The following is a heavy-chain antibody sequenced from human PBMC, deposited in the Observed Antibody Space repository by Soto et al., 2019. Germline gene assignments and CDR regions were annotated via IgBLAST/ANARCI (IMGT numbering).Heavy chain of an antibody. D-gene: IGHD2-15*01. Sequence: QVQLVQPGAEVKKPGSSVKVSCKASGGTFSSYAISWVRQAPGQGLGWMGGIIPMFGTANYAQKCQGRVTITADESTSTGYMELSSLRAEDTAVYYCARVVAARHYYYGMDVWGQGTTVTVSS. CDR1: GGTFSSYA. V-gene: IGHV1-69*01. CDR3: ARVVAARHYYYGMDV. J-gene: IGHJ6*02. CDR2: IIPMFGTA.